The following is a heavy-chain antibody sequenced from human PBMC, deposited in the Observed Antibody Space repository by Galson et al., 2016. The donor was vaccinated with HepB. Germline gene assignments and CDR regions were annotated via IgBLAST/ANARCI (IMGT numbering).Heavy chain of an antibody. CDR2: ISSRDGSI. CDR1: GFTFSDYY. V-gene: IGHV3-11*01. Sequence: SLRLSCAASGFTFSDYYMSWIRQAPGKGLELVSYISSRDGSIYYADSLKGRFTISRDNAKNSLYLDMNSLRAGDTAVYYCARAPPRDQIVAIPAAFDYWGQGTLVTVSS. J-gene: IGHJ4*02. D-gene: IGHD2-2*01. CDR3: ARAPPRDQIVAIPAAFDY.